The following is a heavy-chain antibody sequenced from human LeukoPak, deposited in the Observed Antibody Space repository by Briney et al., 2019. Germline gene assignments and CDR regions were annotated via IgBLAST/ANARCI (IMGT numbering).Heavy chain of an antibody. V-gene: IGHV3-21*03. J-gene: IGHJ6*03. D-gene: IGHD6-13*01. CDR3: ARDRGYGPAGYSSSWYYYYYMDV. Sequence: GGSLRLFCAASGFLLCIYSMLWVRQAPGKGLEWVSSISSSSSYIYYAESVKGRFTISRDNAKNSLYLQMNSLRAEDTAVYYCARDRGYGPAGYSSSWYYYYYMDVWGKGTTVTVSS. CDR2: ISSSSSYI. CDR1: GFLLCIYS.